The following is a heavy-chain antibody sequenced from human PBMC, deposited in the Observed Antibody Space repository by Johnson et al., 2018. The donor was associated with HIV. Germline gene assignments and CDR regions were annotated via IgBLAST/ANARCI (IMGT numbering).Heavy chain of an antibody. CDR3: ARAAYSGSHHDAFDI. J-gene: IGHJ3*02. CDR1: GFRFSTYA. Sequence: QVQLVESGGGVVQPGRSLRLSCAASGFRFSTYALHWVRQTPGKGLEWVAVISFDGTTIYYANSAEGRFTISRDNSRDTLSLQMNSLRVEDTALYYCARAAYSGSHHDAFDIWGQGTMVTVSS. D-gene: IGHD1-26*01. CDR2: ISFDGTTI. V-gene: IGHV3-30-3*01.